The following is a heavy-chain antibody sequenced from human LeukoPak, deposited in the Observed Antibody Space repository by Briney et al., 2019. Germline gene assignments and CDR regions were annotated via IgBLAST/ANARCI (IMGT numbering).Heavy chain of an antibody. D-gene: IGHD2-2*01. J-gene: IGHJ6*03. CDR2: IIPILGIA. Sequence: ASVKVSCKASGGTFSSYTISWVRQAPGQGLEWMGRIIPILGIANYAQKFQGRVTTTADKSTSTAYMELSSLRSEDTAAYYCARDGVVPAAIDYYYYMDVWGKGTTVTVSS. V-gene: IGHV1-69*04. CDR3: ARDGVVPAAIDYYYYMDV. CDR1: GGTFSSYT.